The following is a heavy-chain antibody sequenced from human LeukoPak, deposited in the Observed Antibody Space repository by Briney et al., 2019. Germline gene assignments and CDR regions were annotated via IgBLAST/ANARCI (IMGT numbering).Heavy chain of an antibody. Sequence: GGSLRLSCAASGFTFSDYYMSWIRQAPGKGLEWVSYISSSGSTIYYVDSVKGRFTISRDNAKNSLYLQMNSLRAEDTAVYYCARGYYDSSVPADYWGQGTLVTVSS. D-gene: IGHD3-22*01. CDR1: GFTFSDYY. CDR3: ARGYYDSSVPADY. J-gene: IGHJ4*02. V-gene: IGHV3-11*01. CDR2: ISSSGSTI.